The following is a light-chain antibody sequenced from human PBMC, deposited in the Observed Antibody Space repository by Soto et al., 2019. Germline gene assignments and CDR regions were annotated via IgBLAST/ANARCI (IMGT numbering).Light chain of an antibody. Sequence: DIVMTQSPDSLAVSLGERAAINCKSSQSVLYSSDNKNYLAWYQQKPGQAPKLLIYWAATRESGVPDRFSGSGSGTDFTLTISSLQAEDVAVYYCQQYYRTPATFGQGDQGGYQ. CDR2: WAA. J-gene: IGKJ1*01. CDR1: QSVLYSSDNKNY. CDR3: QQYYRTPAT. V-gene: IGKV4-1*01.